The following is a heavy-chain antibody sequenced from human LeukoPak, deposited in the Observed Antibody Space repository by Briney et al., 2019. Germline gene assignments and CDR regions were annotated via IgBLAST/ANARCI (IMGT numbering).Heavy chain of an antibody. J-gene: IGHJ6*03. V-gene: IGHV4-34*01. CDR2: IYHSGST. CDR1: GGSFSGCY. Sequence: SETLSLTCADYGGSFSGCYWSWIRQPPGKGLEWIGSIYHSGSTYYNPSLKSRVTISVDTSKNQFSLKLSSVTAADTAVYYCARASMGYYYYYMDVWGKGTTVTVSS. CDR3: ARASMGYYYYYMDV. D-gene: IGHD2-8*01.